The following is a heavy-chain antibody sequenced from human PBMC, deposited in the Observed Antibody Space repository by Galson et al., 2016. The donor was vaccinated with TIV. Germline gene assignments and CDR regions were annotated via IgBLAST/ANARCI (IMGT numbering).Heavy chain of an antibody. V-gene: IGHV2-5*02. CDR1: GFSLSSNGVG. J-gene: IGHJ4*02. CDR2: IYWDDEK. Sequence: PALVKPTQTVTLTCTFSGFSLSSNGVGVGWIRQPPGKALEWLALIYWDDEKRYNPSLESRLSIIKDTSKNKVVLTLTNVDPVDKATYYCAHRRPLTYYFDFWGQGALVTVSS. CDR3: AHRRPLTYYFDF. D-gene: IGHD2-21*01.